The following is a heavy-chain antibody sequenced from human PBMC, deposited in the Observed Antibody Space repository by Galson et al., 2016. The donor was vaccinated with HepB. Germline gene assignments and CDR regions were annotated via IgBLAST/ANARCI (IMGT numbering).Heavy chain of an antibody. Sequence: SLRLSCATSGFTFADYAMTWFRQTPGKGLEWVGFIRSQTYGGTTDYAAPVEGRFTISRDDSKSIVYLQMNSLKTEDTALYYCTRLSGYTYGHDFDYWGQGTLVTVSS. J-gene: IGHJ4*02. CDR2: IRSQTYGGTT. D-gene: IGHD5-18*01. CDR3: TRLSGYTYGHDFDY. V-gene: IGHV3-49*03. CDR1: GFTFADYA.